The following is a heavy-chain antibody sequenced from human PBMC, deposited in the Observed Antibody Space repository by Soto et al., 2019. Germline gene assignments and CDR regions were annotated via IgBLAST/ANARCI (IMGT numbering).Heavy chain of an antibody. CDR2: IYYSGST. D-gene: IGHD6-13*01. CDR1: GGSISSYY. J-gene: IGHJ4*02. V-gene: IGHV4-59*08. Sequence: SETLSLTCTVSGGSISSYYWSWIRQPPGKGLEWIGYIYYSGSTNYNPSLKSRVTISVDTSKNQFSLKLSSVTAADTAVYYCARHRVGHSTLAAAAAYFDYWGQGTLVTVSS. CDR3: ARHRVGHSTLAAAAAYFDY.